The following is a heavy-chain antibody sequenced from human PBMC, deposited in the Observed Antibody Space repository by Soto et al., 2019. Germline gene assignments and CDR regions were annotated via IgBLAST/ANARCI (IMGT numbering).Heavy chain of an antibody. CDR3: ARDNGYSYGTGRVDY. D-gene: IGHD5-18*01. CDR1: GHTFTSNG. J-gene: IGHJ4*02. CDR2: ISAYNGNT. V-gene: IGHV1-18*01. Sequence: QVQLMQSGAEVKKPGASVKVSCKASGHTFTSNGISWVRQAPGQGLEWMGWISAYNGNTNYAQKIQGRVTMTTDTSTSTAYMELRSLRSDDTAVYYCARDNGYSYGTGRVDYWGQGTLVTVSS.